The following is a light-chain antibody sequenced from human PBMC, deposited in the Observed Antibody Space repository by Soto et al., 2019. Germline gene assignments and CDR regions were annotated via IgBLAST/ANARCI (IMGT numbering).Light chain of an antibody. J-gene: IGLJ2*01. CDR3: SSFTTSFTVI. V-gene: IGLV2-14*01. CDR1: NDDIGAYQY. CDR2: DVI. Sequence: QSVLTQPASVSGSPGQSITISCTGSNDDIGAYQYVSWYQHHPGKAPRLILYDVIDRPSGISSRFSGSKSDNSASLTISGLQAEDEADYYCSSFTTSFTVIFGGGTKVTVL.